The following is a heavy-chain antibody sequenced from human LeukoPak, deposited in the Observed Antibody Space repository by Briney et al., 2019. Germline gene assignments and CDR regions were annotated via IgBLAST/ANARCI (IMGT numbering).Heavy chain of an antibody. V-gene: IGHV3-73*01. D-gene: IGHD3-10*01. CDR3: TGNYYGSGSYADFDY. Sequence: GGSLRLSCAASGFTFSTYGMHWVRQASGKGLEWVGRFRSTANGYATAYAASVKGRFTISRDDSKNTAYLQMDSLKTEDTAVYYCTGNYYGSGSYADFDYWGQGTLVTVSS. CDR2: FRSTANGYAT. J-gene: IGHJ4*02. CDR1: GFTFSTYG.